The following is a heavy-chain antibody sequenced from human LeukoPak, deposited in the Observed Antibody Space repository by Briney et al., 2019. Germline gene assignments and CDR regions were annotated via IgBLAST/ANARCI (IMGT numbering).Heavy chain of an antibody. J-gene: IGHJ4*02. CDR1: GYTFTSYD. Sequence: ASVKVSCKASGYTFTSYDINWVRQAPGQGLEWMGWINTNTGNPTYAQGFTGRCVFSLDTSVSTAYLQISSLKAEDTAVYYCAKGGEGTGMRLDYWGQGTLVTVSS. D-gene: IGHD2-8*01. V-gene: IGHV7-4-1*02. CDR3: AKGGEGTGMRLDY. CDR2: INTNTGNP.